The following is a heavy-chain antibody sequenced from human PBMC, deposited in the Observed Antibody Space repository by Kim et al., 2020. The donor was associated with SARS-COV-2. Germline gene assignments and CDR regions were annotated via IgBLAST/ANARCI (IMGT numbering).Heavy chain of an antibody. V-gene: IGHV4-59*08. CDR3: ARIVGATYYYGMDV. Sequence: SETLSHTCTVSGGSISSYYWSWIRQPPGKGLEWIGYIYYSGSTNYNPSLKSRVTISVDTSKNQFSLKLSSVTAADTAVYYCARIVGATYYYGMDVWGQGTTVTVSS. D-gene: IGHD1-26*01. CDR2: IYYSGST. CDR1: GGSISSYY. J-gene: IGHJ6*02.